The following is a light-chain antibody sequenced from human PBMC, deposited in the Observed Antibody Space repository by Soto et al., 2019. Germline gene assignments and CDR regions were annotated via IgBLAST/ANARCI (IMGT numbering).Light chain of an antibody. V-gene: IGKV3-11*01. CDR1: QSVTKY. CDR2: DTS. J-gene: IGKJ4*01. Sequence: EIVLTQSPATLSLSPGERATLSCRASQSVTKYLAWYQQKPGQAPRLLIYDTSNRATGIPARFSGNGSGTDFTLTISSLESEDSGIYYCQKRYKWLTFGGGPKVDIK. CDR3: QKRYKWLT.